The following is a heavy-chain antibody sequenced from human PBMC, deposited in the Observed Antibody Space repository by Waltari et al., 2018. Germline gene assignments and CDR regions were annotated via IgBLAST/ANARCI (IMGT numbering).Heavy chain of an antibody. CDR1: GGTFGSYP. Sequence: QFQLVQSGAEVKKPGSSVKVSCKASGGTFGSYPISCARTDPGKGLGCVVGNIPSSGKAYDAHKFQGRVMINTDESRSTAYMELSSLRSEDTDVYYCARGFGCYDSSGYTSDYWGQGTLVTVSS. D-gene: IGHD3-22*01. CDR2: NIPSSGKA. J-gene: IGHJ4*02. CDR3: ARGFGCYDSSGYTSDY. V-gene: IGHV1-69*05.